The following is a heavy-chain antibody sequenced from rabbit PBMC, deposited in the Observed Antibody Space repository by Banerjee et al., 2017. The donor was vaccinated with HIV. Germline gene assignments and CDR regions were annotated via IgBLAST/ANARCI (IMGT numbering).Heavy chain of an antibody. D-gene: IGHD4-1*01. CDR2: IYTGSSGST. V-gene: IGHV1S40*01. CDR1: GFSFSSNYW. J-gene: IGHJ4*01. CDR3: ARGGVVTAFTL. Sequence: QSLEESGGDLVKPGASLTLTCTASGFSFSSNYWICWVRQAPGKGLEWIGCIYTGSSGSTYYASWAEGRFTISKTSSTTVTLQMTSLTAADTATYFCARGGVVTAFTLWGPGTLVTVS.